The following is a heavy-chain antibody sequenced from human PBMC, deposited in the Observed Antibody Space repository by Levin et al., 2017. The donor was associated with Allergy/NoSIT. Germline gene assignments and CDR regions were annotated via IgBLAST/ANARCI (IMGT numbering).Heavy chain of an antibody. Sequence: SCAASGFTFSDYWMSWVRQAPGKGLEWVANINQDGGEKYYVDSVKGRFTISRDNTQNSLYLQMNSLRAEDTAVYYCARDPEYGSGIFRDYWGQGTLVTVSS. CDR1: GFTFSDYW. V-gene: IGHV3-7*01. J-gene: IGHJ4*02. D-gene: IGHD3-10*01. CDR2: INQDGGEK. CDR3: ARDPEYGSGIFRDY.